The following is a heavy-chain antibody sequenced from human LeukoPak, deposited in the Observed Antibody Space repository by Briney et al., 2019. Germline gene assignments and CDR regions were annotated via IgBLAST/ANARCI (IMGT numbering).Heavy chain of an antibody. J-gene: IGHJ5*02. Sequence: SETLSLTCTVSGGSISSYYWSWIRQPPGKGLEWIGYIYYSGSTNYNPSLKSRVTISVDTSKNQFSLKLSSVTAADTAVYYCARVGEPYCGGDCYYYWFDPWGQGTLVTVSS. CDR3: ARVGEPYCGGDCYYYWFDP. V-gene: IGHV4-59*01. CDR2: IYYSGST. CDR1: GGSISSYY. D-gene: IGHD2-21*02.